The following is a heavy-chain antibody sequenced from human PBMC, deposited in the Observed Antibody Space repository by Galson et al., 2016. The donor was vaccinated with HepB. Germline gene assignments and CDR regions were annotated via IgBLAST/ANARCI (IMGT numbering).Heavy chain of an antibody. CDR2: IYYSGST. D-gene: IGHD3-22*01. CDR1: GGSISSYY. J-gene: IGHJ6*02. CDR3: ARGYYDGSGYYSDYYFGMDV. Sequence: SETLSLTCSVSGGSISSYYWNWIRQPPGKGLEWIGYIYYSGSTEYNPSFQSRVTISVDRSKSQFSLRLSSVTSADTAAYYCARGYYDGSGYYSDYYFGMDVWGQGTTVTVSS. V-gene: IGHV4-59*01.